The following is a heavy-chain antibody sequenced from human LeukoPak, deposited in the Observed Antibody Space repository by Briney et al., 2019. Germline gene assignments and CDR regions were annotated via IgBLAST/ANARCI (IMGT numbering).Heavy chain of an antibody. CDR1: GFTFSSYS. V-gene: IGHV3-21*01. J-gene: IGHJ3*02. CDR3: ARHCSSGYYDFWSGYWAFDI. CDR2: ISSSSSYI. D-gene: IGHD3-3*01. Sequence: PGGSLRLSCAASGFTFSSYSMNWVRQAPGKGLEWVSSISSSSSYIYYADSVKGRFTISRDNAKNSLYLQMNSLRAEDTAVYYCARHCSSGYYDFWSGYWAFDIWGQGAMVTVSS.